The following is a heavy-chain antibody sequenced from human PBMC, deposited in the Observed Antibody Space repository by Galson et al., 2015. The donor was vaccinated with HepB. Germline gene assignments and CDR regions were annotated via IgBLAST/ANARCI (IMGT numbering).Heavy chain of an antibody. CDR3: VKEIGGRYGLAFDF. D-gene: IGHD1-26*01. Sequence: SLRLSCAASGFTFSSYAMHWVRQAPGKGLKYVSAISSNGGSTYYADSVKGRFTISRDNSKNTLYLQMSSLRAEDTAVYYCVKEIGGRYGLAFDFWGQGTMVTVSS. J-gene: IGHJ3*01. V-gene: IGHV3-64D*06. CDR2: ISSNGGST. CDR1: GFTFSSYA.